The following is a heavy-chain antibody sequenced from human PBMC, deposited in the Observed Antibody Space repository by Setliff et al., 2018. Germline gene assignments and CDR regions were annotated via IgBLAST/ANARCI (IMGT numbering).Heavy chain of an antibody. Sequence: PGESLKISCEGSGYSFTNYWIAWVRQMPGKGLEWMGIIYPGDSDIRYSPSFQGQVTFSVDKSINTAYLQWSSLRPEDTAVYYCARGGDYCGGECYIPPPDSYWGQGTLVTVSS. CDR2: IYPGDSDI. J-gene: IGHJ4*02. V-gene: IGHV5-51*01. CDR3: ARGGDYCGGECYIPPPDSY. CDR1: GYSFTNYW. D-gene: IGHD2-21*01.